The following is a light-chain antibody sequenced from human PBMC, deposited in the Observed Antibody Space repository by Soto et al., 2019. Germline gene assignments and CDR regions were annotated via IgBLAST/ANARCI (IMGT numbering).Light chain of an antibody. CDR2: GAS. CDR1: QSVNSN. CDR3: QQYNIWPPIFT. J-gene: IGKJ3*01. Sequence: EIVMTQSPATLSLSPGERATLSCRASQSVNSNLAWYQQKPGQAPRPLIYGASTRATGIPARFSGSGSGTEFTLTISSLQSEDFALYYCQQYNIWPPIFTFGPGTKVDIK. V-gene: IGKV3-15*01.